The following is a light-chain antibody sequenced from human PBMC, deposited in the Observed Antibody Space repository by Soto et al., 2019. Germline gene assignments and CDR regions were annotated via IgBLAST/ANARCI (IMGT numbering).Light chain of an antibody. J-gene: IGKJ2*03. Sequence: DIQVTQSPSSLSASVGDRVTITCRASRSIRTYLNWYQQRPGKPPKLLIQTASTLQGGVPSRFSGSGSGTDFTLTISSLQPEDFATYYCQQTYSSFNSFGQGTKLEIK. CDR3: QQTYSSFNS. CDR2: TAS. V-gene: IGKV1-39*01. CDR1: RSIRTY.